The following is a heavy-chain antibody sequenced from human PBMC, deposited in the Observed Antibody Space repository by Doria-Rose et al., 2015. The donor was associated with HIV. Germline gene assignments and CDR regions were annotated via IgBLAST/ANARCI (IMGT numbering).Heavy chain of an antibody. CDR2: IYPGDSDT. CDR1: W. D-gene: IGHD1-26*01. J-gene: IGHJ3*02. Sequence: WIGWVRQMPGKGLEWMGIIYPGDSDTRYSPSFEGQVTISADKSISTAYLQWSSLKASDTAMYYCARLKVGSTDGFDIWGQGTMVTVSS. V-gene: IGHV5-51*01. CDR3: ARLKVGSTDGFDI.